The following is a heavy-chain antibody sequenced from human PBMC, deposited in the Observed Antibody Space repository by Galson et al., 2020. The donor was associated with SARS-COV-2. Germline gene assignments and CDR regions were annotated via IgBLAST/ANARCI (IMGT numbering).Heavy chain of an antibody. V-gene: IGHV3-15*01. CDR1: GFTFSKAW. CDR3: TTGVYYDSRGYYFKAFDM. CDR2: IKSKTDGETT. J-gene: IGHJ3*02. D-gene: IGHD3-22*01. Sequence: GGSLRLSCAASGFTFSKAWMSWVRQAPGKGLEWVGRIKSKTDGETTEYVAPVKGRFTIPRDDSKNTVYLQINSMKTEDTGVYYCTTGVYYDSRGYYFKAFDMWGQGTMVTVSS.